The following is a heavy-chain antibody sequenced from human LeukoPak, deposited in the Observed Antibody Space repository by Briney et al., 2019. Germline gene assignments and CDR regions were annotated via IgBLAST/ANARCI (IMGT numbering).Heavy chain of an antibody. CDR2: IYSGGST. CDR1: GITFSSYA. Sequence: GGSLRLSCAASGITFSSYAMTRVRQAPGKGLEWVSVIYSGGSTYYADSVKGRFTISRDNSKNTLYLQMNSLRAEDTAVYYCARVGAYYDFWSGYDYWGQGTLVTVSS. CDR3: ARVGAYYDFWSGYDY. V-gene: IGHV3-66*01. J-gene: IGHJ4*02. D-gene: IGHD3-3*01.